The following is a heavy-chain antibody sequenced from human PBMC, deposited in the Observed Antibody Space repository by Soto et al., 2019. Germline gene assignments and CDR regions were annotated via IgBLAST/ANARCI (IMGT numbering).Heavy chain of an antibody. CDR1: GFIFSRYE. CDR3: VRLDFYGSGSIDT. V-gene: IGHV3-48*03. J-gene: IGHJ5*02. CDR2: ISSSDNTI. Sequence: EVQLVESGGGLVQPGGSLRLSCAASGFIFSRYEMAWVRQAPGKGLEWLSYISSSDNTIYYADSLRGRFTISRDNARDSLFLHMNSLRDEDTALYYCVRLDFYGSGSIDTWGQGTLVTVSS. D-gene: IGHD3-10*01.